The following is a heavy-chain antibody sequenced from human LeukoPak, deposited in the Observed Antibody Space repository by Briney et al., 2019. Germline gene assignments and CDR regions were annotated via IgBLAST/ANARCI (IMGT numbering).Heavy chain of an antibody. CDR1: GFTFSSYA. V-gene: IGHV3-30-3*01. Sequence: GRSLRLSCAASGFTFSSYAMHWVRQAPGKGLEWVAVISYDGSNKYYADSVKGRFTISRDNSKNTLYLQMNSLRAEDTAVYYCARGPSSQFRTDYWGQGTLVTVSS. D-gene: IGHD2-2*01. CDR3: ARGPSSQFRTDY. CDR2: ISYDGSNK. J-gene: IGHJ4*02.